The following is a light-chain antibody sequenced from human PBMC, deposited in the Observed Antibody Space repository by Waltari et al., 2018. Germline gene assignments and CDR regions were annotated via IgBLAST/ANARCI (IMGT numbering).Light chain of an antibody. J-gene: IGLJ3*02. Sequence: NFMLTQPHSVSESPGKTVTISCTRSSGPIASNYVQWYQQRPGSAPTTVIYEDNQRPSVVPDRFSGSIDSYSNSASLTISGLQTGDEADYYCQSYDIDDHWVFGGGTKLTVL. V-gene: IGLV6-57*03. CDR3: QSYDIDDHWV. CDR2: EDN. CDR1: SGPIASNY.